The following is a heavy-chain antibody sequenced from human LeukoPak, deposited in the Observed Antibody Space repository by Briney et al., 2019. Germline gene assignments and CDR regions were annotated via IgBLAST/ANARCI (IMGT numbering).Heavy chain of an antibody. D-gene: IGHD3-3*01. CDR3: ARVGYDFWSGYSLSHGDYYYYYMDV. V-gene: IGHV4-59*11. CDR1: GGSISSHY. CDR2: IYYSGST. J-gene: IGHJ6*03. Sequence: SETLSLTCTVSGGSISSHYWSWIRQPPGKGLEWIGHIYYSGSTNYNPSLKSRVTISVDTSKNQFSLKLSSVTAADTAVYYCARVGYDFWSGYSLSHGDYYYYYMDVWGKGTTVTVSS.